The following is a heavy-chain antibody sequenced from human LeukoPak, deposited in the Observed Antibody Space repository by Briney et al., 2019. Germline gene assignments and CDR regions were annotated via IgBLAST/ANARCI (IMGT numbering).Heavy chain of an antibody. CDR1: GFTFSSYA. CDR3: AKDQVPRTAMVVYFDY. D-gene: IGHD5-18*01. J-gene: IGHJ4*02. V-gene: IGHV3-30-3*01. Sequence: GGSLRLSCAASGFTFSSYAMHWVRQAPGKGLEWVAVISYDGSNKYYADSVKGRFTISRDNSKNTLYLQMNSLRAEDTAVYYCAKDQVPRTAMVVYFDYWGQGTLVTVSS. CDR2: ISYDGSNK.